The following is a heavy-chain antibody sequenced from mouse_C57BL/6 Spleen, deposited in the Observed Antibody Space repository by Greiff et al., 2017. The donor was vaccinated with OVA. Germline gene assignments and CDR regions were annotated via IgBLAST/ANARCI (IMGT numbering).Heavy chain of an antibody. J-gene: IGHJ4*01. Sequence: VQRVESGPGLVQPSQSLSITCTVSGFSLTSYGVHWVRQSPGTGLEWLGVIWSGGSTDYNAAFISRLSISKDNSKSQVFFKMNSLQADDTAIYYCASPWDEDAMDYWGQGTSVTVSS. CDR3: ASPWDEDAMDY. D-gene: IGHD4-1*01. CDR2: IWSGGST. CDR1: GFSLTSYG. V-gene: IGHV2-2*01.